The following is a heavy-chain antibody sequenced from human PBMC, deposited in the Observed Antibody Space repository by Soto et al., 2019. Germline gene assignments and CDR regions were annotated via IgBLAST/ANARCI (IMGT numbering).Heavy chain of an antibody. CDR1: GFSLSASGVG. CDR3: AHRLKFQGMDV. J-gene: IGHJ6*02. Sequence: QITLKESGPTVVQPTQTLTLTCTFSGFSLSASGVGVAWIRQPPRQALEWLGLLGRDDEKWYSPSLKSRLTITKDTSKDQVVLIMTNMDPVDAGTYYCAHRLKFQGMDVWGQGTTVTVSS. V-gene: IGHV2-5*02. CDR2: LGRDDEK.